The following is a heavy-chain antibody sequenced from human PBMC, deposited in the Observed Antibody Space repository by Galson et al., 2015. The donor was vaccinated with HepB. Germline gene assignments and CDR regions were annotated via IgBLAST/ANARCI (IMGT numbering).Heavy chain of an antibody. Sequence: SVKVSCKASGHKFDNSTINWVRQAPGQGLEWMGWISANDGFTLFAQDFQGRVTLTTDTSTNTAYMELRSLRVDDTALYFCARHQGMYSSGSCGFDIWGQGTIIIVSS. V-gene: IGHV1-18*04. CDR2: ISANDGFT. D-gene: IGHD6-19*01. CDR1: GHKFDNST. J-gene: IGHJ3*02. CDR3: ARHQGMYSSGSCGFDI.